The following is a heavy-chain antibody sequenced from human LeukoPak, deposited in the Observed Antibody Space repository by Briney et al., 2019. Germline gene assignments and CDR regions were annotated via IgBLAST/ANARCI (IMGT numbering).Heavy chain of an antibody. D-gene: IGHD3-22*01. CDR1: GYSFTSYW. V-gene: IGHV5-51*01. CDR3: ARLVHYDSSVRGDYFDY. Sequence: PGESLKISCKGSGYSFTSYWIGWVRQMPGKGLEWMGIIYPGDSDTRYSPSFQGQVTISADKSISTAHLRWSSLKASDTAMYYCARLVHYDSSVRGDYFDYWGQGTLVTVSS. J-gene: IGHJ4*02. CDR2: IYPGDSDT.